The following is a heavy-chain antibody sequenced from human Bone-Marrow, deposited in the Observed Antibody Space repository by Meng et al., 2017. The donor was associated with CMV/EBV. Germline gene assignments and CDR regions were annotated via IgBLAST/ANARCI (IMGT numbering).Heavy chain of an antibody. CDR1: GFTFSSYA. Sequence: GESLKISCAASGFTFSSYAMHWVRQAPGKGLEWVAVISYDGSNKYYADSVKGRFTISRDNSKNTLYLQMNSLRAEDTAVYYCARDRYFGFNWNYVEFDYWGQGPLVTGSS. CDR3: ARDRYFGFNWNYVEFDY. J-gene: IGHJ4*02. V-gene: IGHV3-30*04. CDR2: ISYDGSNK. D-gene: IGHD1-7*01.